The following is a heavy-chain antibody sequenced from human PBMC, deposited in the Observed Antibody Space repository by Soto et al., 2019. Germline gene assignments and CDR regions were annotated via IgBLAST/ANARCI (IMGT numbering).Heavy chain of an antibody. CDR1: GGSLSSGDYY. CDR2: IHYSGDS. Sequence: QVQLQESGPGLVKPSQTLSLTCTVSGGSLSSGDYYWSWIRQHPGKGLEWTGYIHYSGDSYYNPALKSRVTISMDTSNTQCSLKLGSVTAADTAVYYCARGDYNAYRGYDSWGQGTLVTVSS. V-gene: IGHV4-31*03. D-gene: IGHD4-17*01. J-gene: IGHJ4*02. CDR3: ARGDYNAYRGYDS.